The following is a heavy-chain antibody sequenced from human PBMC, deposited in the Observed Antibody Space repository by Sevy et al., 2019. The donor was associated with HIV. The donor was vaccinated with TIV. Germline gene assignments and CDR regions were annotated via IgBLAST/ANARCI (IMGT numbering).Heavy chain of an antibody. V-gene: IGHV3-15*01. CDR1: GFTFSNAW. D-gene: IGHD3-3*01. Sequence: GGSLRLSCAASGFTFSNAWMSWVRQAPGKGLEWVGRIKSKTDGGTTDYVTPVKGRFTISRDDSKNTLYLQMNSLKTEDTAVYYCTTDLRGGWRSGYYGYYYYGMDVWGQGTTVTVSS. J-gene: IGHJ6*02. CDR3: TTDLRGGWRSGYYGYYYYGMDV. CDR2: IKSKTDGGTT.